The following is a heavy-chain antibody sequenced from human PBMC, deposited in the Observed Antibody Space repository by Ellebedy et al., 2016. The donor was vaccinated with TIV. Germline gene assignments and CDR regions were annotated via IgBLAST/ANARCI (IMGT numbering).Heavy chain of an antibody. CDR1: GFTFSTSE. J-gene: IGHJ4*02. Sequence: GESLKISCAASGFTFSTSEMNWFRQAPGKGLEWLSFISGSGATILYADSVRGRFTISRDDAKNSLYLQMNSLRVEDTAVYYCARGRDYWGQGTLVTVSS. V-gene: IGHV3-48*03. CDR3: ARGRDY. CDR2: ISGSGATI.